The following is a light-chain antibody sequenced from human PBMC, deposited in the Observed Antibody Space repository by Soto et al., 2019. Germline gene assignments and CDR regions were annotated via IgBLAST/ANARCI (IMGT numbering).Light chain of an antibody. Sequence: EIVMTQSPATLSVSPGERATLSFRASQSVNSNLAWYQQKPGQAPSLLIYGASTRATGIPARFSGSGSGTEFTLIISSLQSEDFAVYYCQQYNNWPLGFGGGTKVDIK. CDR3: QQYNNWPLG. V-gene: IGKV3-15*01. CDR1: QSVNSN. J-gene: IGKJ4*01. CDR2: GAS.